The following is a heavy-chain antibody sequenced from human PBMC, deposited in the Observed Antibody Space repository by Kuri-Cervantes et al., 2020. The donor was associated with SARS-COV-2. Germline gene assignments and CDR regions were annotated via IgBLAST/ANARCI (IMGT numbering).Heavy chain of an antibody. D-gene: IGHD6-19*01. J-gene: IGHJ3*02. CDR1: GGTLSTYT. Sequence: SVKVSCKASGGTLSTYTVTWVRQAPGQGLEWMGRIIPVLRVENYAQKFQGRVTITADESTSTAYMELSSLRSEDTAVYYCARGYSSGLRPYDAFDIWGQGTMVTVSS. CDR2: IIPVLRVE. CDR3: ARGYSSGLRPYDAFDI. V-gene: IGHV1-69*02.